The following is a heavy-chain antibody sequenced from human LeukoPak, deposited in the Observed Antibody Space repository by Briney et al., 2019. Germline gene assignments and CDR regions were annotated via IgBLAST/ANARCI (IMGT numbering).Heavy chain of an antibody. D-gene: IGHD2-15*01. Sequence: GGSLRLSCAASGFTFDDYGMSWIRQGPGKGLEWVSGISWNGGSIGYADSVKGRFAISRDNAKNSLFLQMNSLRAEDTALYYCARGYCSGGSCWYFDHWGQGTLVTVSS. V-gene: IGHV3-20*04. CDR1: GFTFDDYG. J-gene: IGHJ4*02. CDR2: ISWNGGSI. CDR3: ARGYCSGGSCWYFDH.